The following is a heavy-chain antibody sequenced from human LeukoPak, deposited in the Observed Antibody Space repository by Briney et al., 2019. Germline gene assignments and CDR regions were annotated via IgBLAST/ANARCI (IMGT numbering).Heavy chain of an antibody. CDR1: GFTFSSYG. D-gene: IGHD3-10*01. Sequence: GGSLRLSCAASGFTFSSYGMHWVRQAPGKGLEWVALIRYDGSNKYYADSVKGRFTISRDNSKNTLYLQMNSLRAEDTAVYYCAKDRSGSSLAYDYWGQGTLVTVSS. CDR2: IRYDGSNK. J-gene: IGHJ4*02. V-gene: IGHV3-30*02. CDR3: AKDRSGSSLAYDY.